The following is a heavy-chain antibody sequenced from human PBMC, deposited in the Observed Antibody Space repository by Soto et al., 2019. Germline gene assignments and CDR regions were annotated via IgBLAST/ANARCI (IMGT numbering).Heavy chain of an antibody. CDR2: IWYDGSNK. J-gene: IGHJ6*02. CDR3: ARDRFSQGGMDV. V-gene: IGHV3-33*01. D-gene: IGHD3-3*01. Sequence: PGGSLRLSCAASGFTFSSYGMHWVRQAPGKGLEWVAVIWYDGSNKYYADSVKGRFTISRDNSKNTLYLQMNSLRAEDTAVYYCARDRFSQGGMDVWGQGTTVTVSS. CDR1: GFTFSSYG.